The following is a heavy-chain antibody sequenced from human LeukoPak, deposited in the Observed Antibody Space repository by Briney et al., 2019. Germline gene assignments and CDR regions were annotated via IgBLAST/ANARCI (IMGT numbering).Heavy chain of an antibody. Sequence: SETLSLTCAVYGGSFSGYYWSWIRQPPGKGLEWIGEINHSGSTHYNPSLKSRVTISVDTSKNHLSLRLSSVTAADTAIYYCARHSRPGYGGYENAFDIWGQGTMVTVSS. CDR1: GGSFSGYY. D-gene: IGHD5-12*01. CDR2: INHSGST. CDR3: ARHSRPGYGGYENAFDI. J-gene: IGHJ3*02. V-gene: IGHV4-34*01.